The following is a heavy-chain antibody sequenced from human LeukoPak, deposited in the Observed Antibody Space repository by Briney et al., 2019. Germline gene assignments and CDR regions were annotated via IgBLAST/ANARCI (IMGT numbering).Heavy chain of an antibody. CDR3: ARDHDSGGGGGY. Sequence: GGSLRLSCAASGFTFSPDDMHWVRQAPGKGLEWVAVISIDGNTKYHADSVRGRFTISRDNSKNTLYLQMNSLRTEDTAVYFCARDHDSGGGGGYWGQGTLVTVSS. J-gene: IGHJ4*02. D-gene: IGHD1-26*01. CDR1: GFTFSPDD. CDR2: ISIDGNTK. V-gene: IGHV3-30*19.